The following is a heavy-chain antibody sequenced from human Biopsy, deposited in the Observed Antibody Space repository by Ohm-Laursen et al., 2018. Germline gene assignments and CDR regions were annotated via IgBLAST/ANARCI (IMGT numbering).Heavy chain of an antibody. Sequence: LSLTCTVSGVSINGGRYYWNWIRHHPGKGPEWIGNIFYSANTYYNPSLKSRVTISVDTSKNQFSLKLSSVTAADTAVYYCARLGSGDYFPTFFDFWGQGALVTVSS. J-gene: IGHJ4*02. D-gene: IGHD5-12*01. V-gene: IGHV4-31*03. CDR1: GVSINGGRYY. CDR2: IFYSANT. CDR3: ARLGSGDYFPTFFDF.